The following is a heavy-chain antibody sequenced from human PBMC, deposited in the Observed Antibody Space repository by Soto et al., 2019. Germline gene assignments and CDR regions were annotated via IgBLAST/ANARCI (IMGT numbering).Heavy chain of an antibody. CDR1: GFTFSSYG. V-gene: IGHV3-33*01. CDR2: IWYDGSNK. D-gene: IGHD4-17*01. Sequence: QVQLVESGGGVVQPGRSLRLSCAASGFTFSSYGMHWVRQAPGKGLEWVAVIWYDGSNKYYADSVKGRFTISRDNSNNTLYLQMNSLRAEDTAVYYCATYDYGDLFDYWGQGTLVTVSS. J-gene: IGHJ4*02. CDR3: ATYDYGDLFDY.